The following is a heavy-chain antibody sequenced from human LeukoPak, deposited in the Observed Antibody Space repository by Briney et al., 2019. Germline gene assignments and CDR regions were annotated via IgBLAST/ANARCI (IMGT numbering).Heavy chain of an antibody. Sequence: GGSLRLSCVASGFTFSGYWMHWVRRAPGMGLVWVSRLNSDGTTINYADSVKGRFTISGDNAKNTVYLQMSGLRDDDTALYFCVRGAGGPRNYVLDYWGQGALVSVSS. CDR1: GFTFSGYW. CDR3: VRGAGGPRNYVLDY. CDR2: LNSDGTTI. V-gene: IGHV3-74*01. J-gene: IGHJ4*02. D-gene: IGHD3-10*02.